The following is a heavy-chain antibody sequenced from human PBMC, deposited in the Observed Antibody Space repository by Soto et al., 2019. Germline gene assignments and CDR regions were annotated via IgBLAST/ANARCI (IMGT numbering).Heavy chain of an antibody. CDR1: GGSISSGDYY. CDR3: ARHSSISGMDV. V-gene: IGHV4-30-4*01. J-gene: IGHJ6*02. Sequence: PSETLSLTCTVSGGSISSGDYYWSWIRQPPGKGLEWIGYIYYSGSTYYNPSLKSRVTISVDTSKNQFSLKLSSVTAADTAVYYCARHSSISGMDVWAQGTTVTVSS. CDR2: IYYSGST.